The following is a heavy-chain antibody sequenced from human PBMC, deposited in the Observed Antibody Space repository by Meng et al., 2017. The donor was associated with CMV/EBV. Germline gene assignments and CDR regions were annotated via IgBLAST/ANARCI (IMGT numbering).Heavy chain of an antibody. J-gene: IGHJ6*02. Sequence: GESLKISCAASGFTFSSYSMNWVRQAPGKGLEWVSSISSSSSYIYYADSVKGRFTISRDNAKNTLYLQMNSLRAEDTAVYYCARGYSNYYYYGMDVWGQGTTVTVSS. CDR2: ISSSSSYI. V-gene: IGHV3-21*01. CDR3: ARGYSNYYYYGMDV. D-gene: IGHD4-11*01. CDR1: GFTFSSYS.